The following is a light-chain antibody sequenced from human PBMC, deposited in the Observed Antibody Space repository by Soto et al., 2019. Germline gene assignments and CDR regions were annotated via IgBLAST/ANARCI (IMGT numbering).Light chain of an antibody. CDR1: SSNIGAGYD. V-gene: IGLV1-40*01. CDR3: QSYDSTLSDRYV. J-gene: IGLJ1*01. CDR2: GNI. Sequence: QSVLTQPPSVSGAPGQRVTISCTGSSSNIGAGYDVHWYQQRPGTAPKLLIFGNINRPSGVPDRFSGSKSGTSAFLTITGLQAEDEGDYYCQSYDSTLSDRYVFGTGTKLTVL.